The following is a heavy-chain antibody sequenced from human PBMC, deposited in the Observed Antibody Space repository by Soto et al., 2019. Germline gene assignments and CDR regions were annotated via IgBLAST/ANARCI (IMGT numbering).Heavy chain of an antibody. CDR3: ASVNFAASGPNFDY. V-gene: IGHV3-48*03. CDR2: ISSRGTTI. Sequence: LSLTCTVSGDSINNYYWSWVRQAPGKGLEWVSYISSRGTTIYYADSVKGRFTISRDDAKNSLYLQMNSLRAEDTAVYYCASVNFAASGPNFDYWGQGTLVTVSS. D-gene: IGHD6-19*01. CDR1: GDSINNYY. J-gene: IGHJ4*02.